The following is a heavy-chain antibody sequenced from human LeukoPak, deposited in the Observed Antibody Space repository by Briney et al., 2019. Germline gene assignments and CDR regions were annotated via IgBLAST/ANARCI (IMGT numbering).Heavy chain of an antibody. V-gene: IGHV4-34*01. CDR1: GGSFSGYY. Sequence: PSETLSLTCAVYGGSFSGYYWSWIRQPPGKGLEWIGEINHSGSTNYNPSLKSRVTISVDTSKNQFSLKLSSVTAADTAVYYCAREIKGYILTGYRRQGIFDYWGQGTLVTVSS. D-gene: IGHD3-9*01. CDR3: AREIKGYILTGYRRQGIFDY. CDR2: INHSGST. J-gene: IGHJ4*02.